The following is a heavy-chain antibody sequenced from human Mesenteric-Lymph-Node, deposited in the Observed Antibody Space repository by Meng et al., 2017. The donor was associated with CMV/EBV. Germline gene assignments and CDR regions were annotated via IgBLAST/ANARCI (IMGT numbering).Heavy chain of an antibody. D-gene: IGHD2-2*01. J-gene: IGHJ4*02. CDR1: GFSFSSYG. V-gene: IGHV3-30*02. CDR3: AKDYRPAAIDY. CDR2: IRYDGNDK. Sequence: LTCAASGFSFSSYGIHWVRQAPGKGLEWVAFIRYDGNDKYYAESVKGRFTISRDNPKNTLYLQVNSLGTEDTAVYYCAKDYRPAAIDYWGQGTLVTVSS.